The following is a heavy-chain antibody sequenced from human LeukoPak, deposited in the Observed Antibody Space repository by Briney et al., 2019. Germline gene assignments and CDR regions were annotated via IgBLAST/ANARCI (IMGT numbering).Heavy chain of an antibody. J-gene: IGHJ4*02. CDR3: AKDYAVGSIDY. D-gene: IGHD3-16*01. CDR2: ISGIGGST. V-gene: IGHV3-23*01. Sequence: GGTLRLSCAASGFTFSTYGMSWVRQAPGKGLEWVSTISGIGGSTHYADSVKGRFTISRDNSKNTVSLQMESLRAEDTALYYCAKDYAVGSIDYWGQGTLVTVSS. CDR1: GFTFSTYG.